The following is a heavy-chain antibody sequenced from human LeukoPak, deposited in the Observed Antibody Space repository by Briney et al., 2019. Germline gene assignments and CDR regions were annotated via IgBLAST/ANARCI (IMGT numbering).Heavy chain of an antibody. J-gene: IGHJ4*02. CDR3: AGITYYDILTGYFPHSFDY. CDR2: INHSGST. D-gene: IGHD3-9*01. CDR1: GGSFSGCY. Sequence: SETLSLTCAVYGGSFSGCYWSWIRQPPGKGLEWIGEINHSGSTNYNPSLKSRVTISVDTSKNQFSLKLSSVTAADTAVYYCAGITYYDILTGYFPHSFDYWGQGTLVTVSS. V-gene: IGHV4-34*01.